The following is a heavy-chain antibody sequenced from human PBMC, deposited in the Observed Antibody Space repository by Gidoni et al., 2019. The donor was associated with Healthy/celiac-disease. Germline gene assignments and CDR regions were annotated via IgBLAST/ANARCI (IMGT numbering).Heavy chain of an antibody. CDR3: ARDPRRSSGHAVFDP. CDR1: GYTFTGYY. Sequence: QVQLVQSGAEVKKPGASVKVSCKASGYTFTGYYMHWVRQAPGQGLEWMGRINPNSGGTNYAQKFQGRVTMTRDTSISTAYMELSRLRSDDTAVYYCARDPRRSSGHAVFDPWGQGTLVTVSS. CDR2: INPNSGGT. V-gene: IGHV1-2*06. D-gene: IGHD6-19*01. J-gene: IGHJ5*02.